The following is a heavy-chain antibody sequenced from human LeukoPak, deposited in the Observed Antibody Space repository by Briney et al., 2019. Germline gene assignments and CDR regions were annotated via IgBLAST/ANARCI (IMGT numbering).Heavy chain of an antibody. CDR3: ARPRNYYDSSGYRD. CDR1: GFTFSSYA. Sequence: PGGSLRLSCAASGFTFSSYAMSWVRQAPGKGLEWVSAISGSGGSTYYADSVKGRFTISRDNSKNTLYLQMNSLRAEDTAVYYCARPRNYYDSSGYRDWGQGTLVTVSS. J-gene: IGHJ4*02. D-gene: IGHD3-22*01. CDR2: ISGSGGST. V-gene: IGHV3-23*01.